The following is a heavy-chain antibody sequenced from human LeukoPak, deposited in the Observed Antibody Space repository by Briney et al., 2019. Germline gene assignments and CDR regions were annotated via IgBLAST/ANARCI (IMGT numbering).Heavy chain of an antibody. CDR2: IRSKAYGGTT. CDR3: TRDLDYYDSSGYFSAFDI. CDR1: GFTFGDYA. V-gene: IGHV3-49*04. Sequence: GRSLRLTCTASGFTFGDYAMSWVRQAPGKGLEWVGFIRSKAYGGTTEYAASVKGRFTISRDDSKSIAYLQMNSLKTEDTAVYYCTRDLDYYDSSGYFSAFDIWGQGTMATVSS. J-gene: IGHJ3*02. D-gene: IGHD3-22*01.